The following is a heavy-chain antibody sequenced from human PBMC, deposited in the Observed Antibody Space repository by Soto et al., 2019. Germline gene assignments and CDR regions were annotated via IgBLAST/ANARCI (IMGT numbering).Heavy chain of an antibody. J-gene: IGHJ4*02. D-gene: IGHD3-10*01. V-gene: IGHV3-7*03. CDR1: GFTFSVYY. CDR2: IKNDGSEQ. CDR3: SRENWFQDY. Sequence: PGGSLRLSCAASGFTFSVYYMTWVRQAPGKGLGWVASIKNDGSEQYYVDSVKGRFTISRDNAKNSVYLQMNSLRAGDTALYYCSRENWFQDYWGQGTLVTVSS.